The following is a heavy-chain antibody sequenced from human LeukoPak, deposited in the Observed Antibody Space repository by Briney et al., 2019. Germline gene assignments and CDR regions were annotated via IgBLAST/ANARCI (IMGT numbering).Heavy chain of an antibody. D-gene: IGHD3-22*01. V-gene: IGHV3-49*04. Sequence: GGSLRLSCTASGFTFGDYAMSWVRQAPGKGLEWVGFIRSKAYGGTADYAAPLKGRFTISRDDSKNIAYLHLISLKTEDTAVYYCTTYHYDTSGYYYVTYWGQGTLVTVSS. J-gene: IGHJ4*02. CDR2: IRSKAYGGTA. CDR1: GFTFGDYA. CDR3: TTYHYDTSGYYYVTY.